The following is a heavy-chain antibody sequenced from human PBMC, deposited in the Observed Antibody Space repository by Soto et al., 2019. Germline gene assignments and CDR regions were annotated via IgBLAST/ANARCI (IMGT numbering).Heavy chain of an antibody. CDR1: GGSISSYY. V-gene: IGHV4-59*01. CDR3: ARDEGYYGSGSYGDPYGMDV. D-gene: IGHD3-10*01. Sequence: PSETLSLTCTVSGGSISSYYWSWIRQPPGKGLEWIGYIYYSGSTNYNPSLKSRVTISVDTSKNQFSLKLSSVTAADTAVYYCARDEGYYGSGSYGDPYGMDVWGQGTTVTVSS. CDR2: IYYSGST. J-gene: IGHJ6*02.